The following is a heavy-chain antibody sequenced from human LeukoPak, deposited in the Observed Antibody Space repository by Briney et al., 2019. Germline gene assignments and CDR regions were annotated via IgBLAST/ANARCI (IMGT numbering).Heavy chain of an antibody. CDR3: ARGVRVGATAYYFDY. V-gene: IGHV1-69*05. CDR2: IIPIFGTA. J-gene: IGHJ4*02. CDR1: GYTFTGYY. Sequence: ASVKVSCKASGYTFTGYYMHWVRQAPGQGLEWMGRIIPIFGTANYAQKFQGRVTITTDESTSTAYMELSSLRSEDTAVYYCARGVRVGATAYYFDYWGQGTLVTVSS. D-gene: IGHD1-26*01.